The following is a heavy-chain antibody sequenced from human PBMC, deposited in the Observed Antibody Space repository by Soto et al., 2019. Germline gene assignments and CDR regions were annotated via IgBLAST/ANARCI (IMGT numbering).Heavy chain of an antibody. CDR2: IYYSGKT. J-gene: IGHJ6*02. V-gene: IGHV4-39*07. CDR3: ARGRHILTGYYYSYYYYGMDV. Sequence: SETLSLTCTVSGDSISSSTYSWGWIRQPPGKGLEYIGTIYYSGKTYYNPSLKSRVTISVDTSKNQFSLKLSSVTAADTAVYYCARGRHILTGYYYSYYYYGMDVWGQGTTVTVSS. D-gene: IGHD3-9*01. CDR1: GDSISSSTYS.